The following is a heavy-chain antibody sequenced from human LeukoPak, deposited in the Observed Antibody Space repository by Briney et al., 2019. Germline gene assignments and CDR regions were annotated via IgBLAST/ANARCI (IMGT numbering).Heavy chain of an antibody. D-gene: IGHD2-8*01. Sequence: PSQTLSLTCTVSGGSISSGGYYWSWIRQPPGKGLEWIGYIYHSRSTYYNPSLKSRVTMSVDRSKNQFSLKLSSVTAADTAVYYCARSPIVLMVYALSGAFDIWGQGTMVTVSS. CDR1: GGSISSGGYY. CDR2: IYHSRST. J-gene: IGHJ3*02. V-gene: IGHV4-30-2*01. CDR3: ARSPIVLMVYALSGAFDI.